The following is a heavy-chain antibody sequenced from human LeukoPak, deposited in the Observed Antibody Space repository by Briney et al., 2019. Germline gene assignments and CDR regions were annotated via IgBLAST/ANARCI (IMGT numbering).Heavy chain of an antibody. CDR1: GGSISSYY. CDR2: IYYSVST. Sequence: SETLSLTCTVSGGSISSYYWSWIRQPPGKGLEWIGYIYYSVSTNYNPSLKSRVTISVDTSKNQFSLKLSSVTAADTAVYYCARDSLLVGYFDYWGQGTLVTVSS. J-gene: IGHJ4*02. CDR3: ARDSLLVGYFDY. V-gene: IGHV4-59*01. D-gene: IGHD6-13*01.